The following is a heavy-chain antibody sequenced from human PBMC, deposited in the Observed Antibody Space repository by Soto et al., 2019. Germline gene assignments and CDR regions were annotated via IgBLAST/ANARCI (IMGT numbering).Heavy chain of an antibody. D-gene: IGHD4-17*01. CDR2: INAGGNYT. V-gene: IGHV3-74*01. Sequence: EVQLVESGGGLVQPGGSLRLSCAASGFTFSIYWMHWVRQVPGKGLVWVSRINAGGNYTGNADFVKGRFTVSRDNAKNTLYLQMDSLSPEDTSVYLCARGGAYGDYRSDYWGQGALVTVSS. CDR3: ARGGAYGDYRSDY. J-gene: IGHJ4*02. CDR1: GFTFSIYW.